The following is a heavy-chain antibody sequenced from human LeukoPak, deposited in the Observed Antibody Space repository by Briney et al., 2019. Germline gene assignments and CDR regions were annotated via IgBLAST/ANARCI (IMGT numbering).Heavy chain of an antibody. CDR2: IYYSGST. V-gene: IGHV4-30-4*01. D-gene: IGHD3-22*01. CDR3: ARASNKDYYDSSGYYYDY. Sequence: SETLSLTCTVSGGSISSGDYYWSWFRQPPGKGLEWIGYIYYSGSTYYNPSLKSRVTIPVDTSKNQFSLKLSSVTAADTAVYYCARASNKDYYDSSGYYYDYWGQGTLVTVSS. J-gene: IGHJ4*02. CDR1: GGSISSGDYY.